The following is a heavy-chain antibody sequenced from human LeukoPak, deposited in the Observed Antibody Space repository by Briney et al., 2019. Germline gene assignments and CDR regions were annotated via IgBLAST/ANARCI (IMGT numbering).Heavy chain of an antibody. D-gene: IGHD3-22*01. J-gene: IGHJ4*02. CDR3: ARGYYDSSGYYGPGY. CDR2: IYYSGST. V-gene: IGHV4-39*07. CDR1: GGSISSSSYY. Sequence: SETQSLTCTVSGGSISSSSYYWGWIRQPPGKGLEWIGSIYYSGSTYYNPSLKSRVTISVDTSKNQFSLKLSSVTAADTAVYYCARGYYDSSGYYGPGYWGQGTLVTVSS.